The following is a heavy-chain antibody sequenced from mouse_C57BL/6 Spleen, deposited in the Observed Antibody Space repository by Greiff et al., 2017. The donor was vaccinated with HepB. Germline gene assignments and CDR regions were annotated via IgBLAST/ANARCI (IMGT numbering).Heavy chain of an antibody. CDR3: AKRDDYEAMDY. CDR2: IWGDGGT. Sequence: QVQLQQSGPGLVAPSQSLSITCTASGFSLTSYGVSWVRQPPGKGLEWLGVIWGDGGTNYHSALIARLSISKDNSKSQVFLKLNSLQTDDTATYYCAKRDDYEAMDYWGQGTSVTVSS. CDR1: GFSLTSYG. J-gene: IGHJ4*01. V-gene: IGHV2-3*01.